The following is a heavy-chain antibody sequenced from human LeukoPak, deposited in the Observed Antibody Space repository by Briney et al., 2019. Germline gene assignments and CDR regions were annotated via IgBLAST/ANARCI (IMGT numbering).Heavy chain of an antibody. CDR2: IKNDGSET. V-gene: IGHV3-7*03. CDR3: VKNDGWFHLAQ. J-gene: IGHJ4*02. D-gene: IGHD6-19*01. Sequence: GGSLRLSCAVSGFKFRDHWVDWVRQAPGKGLEWVGHIKNDGSETYYLDSLKGRLSISRDNTNNALYLQMNSLRVEDTAVYYCVKNDGWFHLAQWGQGTLVTVSS. CDR1: GFKFRDHW.